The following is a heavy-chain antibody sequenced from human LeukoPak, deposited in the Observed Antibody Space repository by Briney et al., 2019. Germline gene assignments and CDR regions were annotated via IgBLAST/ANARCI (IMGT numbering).Heavy chain of an antibody. V-gene: IGHV3-23*01. Sequence: HPGGSLRLSCAASGFTFSSFAMSWVRQAPGKGLAWVSTISGGGDSASYADSVKGRFTISRDNSKNTLYPQMNSLRAEDMAVYYCAKNPEIAVCSGDSCYFNWFDPWGQGTLVTVSS. J-gene: IGHJ5*02. D-gene: IGHD2-15*01. CDR3: AKNPEIAVCSGDSCYFNWFDP. CDR1: GFTFSSFA. CDR2: ISGGGDSA.